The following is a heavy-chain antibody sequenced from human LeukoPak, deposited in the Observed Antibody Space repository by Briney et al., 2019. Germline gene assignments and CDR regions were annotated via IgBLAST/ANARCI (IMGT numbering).Heavy chain of an antibody. D-gene: IGHD6-6*01. J-gene: IGHJ4*02. V-gene: IGHV3-9*01. CDR2: ISWNSGSI. Sequence: GGSLRLSCAASGFTFDDYAMHWVRQAPGKGLEWVSGISWNSGSIGYADSVKGRFTISRDNAKNSLYLQMNSLRAEDTALYYCAKDMGPIAARNYFDYRGQGTLVTVSS. CDR3: AKDMGPIAARNYFDY. CDR1: GFTFDDYA.